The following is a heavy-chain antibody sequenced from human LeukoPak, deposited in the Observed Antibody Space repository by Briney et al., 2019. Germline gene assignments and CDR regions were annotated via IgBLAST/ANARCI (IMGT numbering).Heavy chain of an antibody. CDR1: GFTFSSYE. CDR2: ISSSGSTI. CDR3: ARVGAAPRGGDPPTSYFDY. Sequence: GGSLRLSCAASGFTFSSYEMNWVRQAPGKGLEWVSYISSSGSTIYYADSVKGRFTISRDNAKNSLYLQMNSLRAEDTAVYYCARVGAAPRGGDPPTSYFDYWGLGTRVTVFS. J-gene: IGHJ4*02. D-gene: IGHD4-17*01. V-gene: IGHV3-48*03.